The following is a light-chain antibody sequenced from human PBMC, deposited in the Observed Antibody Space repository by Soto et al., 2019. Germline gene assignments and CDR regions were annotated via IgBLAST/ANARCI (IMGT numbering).Light chain of an antibody. CDR1: ENGAHNF. Sequence: EIVLTQSPGTVSLSPGERTTLSCRASENGAHNFLTWYQQRPGQAPRLLVYGASSRATGIPDRFVGSGSGTDFTLTISRLEPEDSAVYYCFQSACSPRTFGQGTTVEIK. V-gene: IGKV3-20*01. J-gene: IGKJ1*01. CDR3: FQSACSPRT. CDR2: GAS.